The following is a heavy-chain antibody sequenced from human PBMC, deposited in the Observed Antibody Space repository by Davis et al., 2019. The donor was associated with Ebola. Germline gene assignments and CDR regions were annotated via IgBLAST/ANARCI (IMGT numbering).Heavy chain of an antibody. CDR2: INPSGGST. CDR1: GYTFTSYY. V-gene: IGHV1-46*01. CDR3: AASVRAVAGDY. J-gene: IGHJ4*02. Sequence: ASVKVSCKASGYTFTSYYMHWVRQAPRQGLEWMGIINPSGGSTSYAQKFKGRVTMTRDTSTSTVYMELSSLRSEDTAVYYCAASVRAVAGDYWGQGTLVTVSS. D-gene: IGHD6-19*01.